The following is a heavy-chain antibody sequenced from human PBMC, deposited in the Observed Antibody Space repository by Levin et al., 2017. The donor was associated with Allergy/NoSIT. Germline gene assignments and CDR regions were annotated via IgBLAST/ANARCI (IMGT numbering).Heavy chain of an antibody. CDR1: GGSISGSTFY. D-gene: IGHD4-17*01. V-gene: IGHV4-39*07. J-gene: IGHJ6*02. Sequence: GSLRPSCSVSGGSISGSTFYWGWIRQPPGKGLEWIGSFYYSGDTYYNPSLRSRVTISVDTSKNQFSLRVSSVTAADTAVYYCARDRGFYDDSSYFYHYGMDVWGQGTTVTVSS. CDR3: ARDRGFYDDSSYFYHYGMDV. CDR2: FYYSGDT.